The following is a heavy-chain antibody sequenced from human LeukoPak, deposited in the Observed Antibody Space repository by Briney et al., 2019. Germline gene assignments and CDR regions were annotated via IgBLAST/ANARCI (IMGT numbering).Heavy chain of an antibody. D-gene: IGHD2-2*01. J-gene: IGHJ5*02. V-gene: IGHV4-34*01. CDR2: IYHSGST. CDR3: ARASAVDFNWFDP. CDR1: GGSFSGYY. Sequence: SETLSLTCAVYGGSFSGYYWSWIRQPPGKGLEWIGEIYHSGSTNYNPSLKSRVTISVDKSKNQFSLKLSSVTAADTAVYYCARASAVDFNWFDPWGQGTLVTVSS.